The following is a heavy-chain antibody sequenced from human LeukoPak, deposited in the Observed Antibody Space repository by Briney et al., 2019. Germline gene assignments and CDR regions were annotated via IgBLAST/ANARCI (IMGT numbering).Heavy chain of an antibody. D-gene: IGHD3-9*01. CDR3: ARGLRGYDILTGYYITMYYFDY. CDR2: INHSGST. V-gene: IGHV4-34*01. Sequence: GSLRLSCAASGFTFSSYWMSWVRQAPGKGLEWIGEINHSGSTNYNPSLKSRITISVDTSKNQFSLKLSSVTAADTAVYYCARGLRGYDILTGYYITMYYFDYWGQGTLVTVSS. CDR1: GFTFSSYW. J-gene: IGHJ4*02.